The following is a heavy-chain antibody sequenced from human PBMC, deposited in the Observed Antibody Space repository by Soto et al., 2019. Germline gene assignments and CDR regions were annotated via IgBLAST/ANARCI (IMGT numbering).Heavy chain of an antibody. J-gene: IGHJ3*01. CDR1: GITLSDYG. D-gene: IGHD3-22*01. CDR2: IRYDGRNE. CDR3: ARGDRWLDPGAFDF. V-gene: IGHV3-30*02. Sequence: AGGSLRLSCAASGITLSDYGMSWVRQAPGKGLEWVATIRYDGRNEDYADSVKGRFTISRDISKKTLYLQMNSLRTEDTAVYYCARGDRWLDPGAFDFWGQGTMVTVSS.